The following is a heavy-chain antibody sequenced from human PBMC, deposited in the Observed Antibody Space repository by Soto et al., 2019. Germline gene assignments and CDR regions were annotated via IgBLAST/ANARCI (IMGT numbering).Heavy chain of an antibody. CDR1: GFTFGIYA. D-gene: IGHD3-22*01. CDR3: AKGNSGYYFDS. J-gene: IGHJ4*02. Sequence: PGGSLRLSCAASGFTFGIYAMTWVRQAPGQGLDWVSSITYNSDTTYYADSVRGRFTISRDNSKNTLYLQMNSLRAEDTAIYYCAKGNSGYYFDSWGLGTLVTVSS. V-gene: IGHV3-23*01. CDR2: ITYNSDTT.